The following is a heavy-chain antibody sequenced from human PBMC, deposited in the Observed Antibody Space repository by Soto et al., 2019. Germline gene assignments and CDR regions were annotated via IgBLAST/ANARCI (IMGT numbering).Heavy chain of an antibody. CDR2: IIPTLGSA. CDR1: RGTFSSYA. D-gene: IGHD3-22*01. CDR3: ARRTYYDSSGHG. Sequence: SVKVSCKASRGTFSSYAISWVRQAPGQGLEWMGGIIPTLGSANYAQKFQGRVTITADESTSTAYMEMSGLRFEDTAMYYCARRTYYDSSGHGWGQGTLVTVSS. V-gene: IGHV1-69*13. J-gene: IGHJ4*02.